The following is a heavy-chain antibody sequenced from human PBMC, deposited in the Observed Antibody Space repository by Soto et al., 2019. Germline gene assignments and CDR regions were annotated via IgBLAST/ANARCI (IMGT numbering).Heavy chain of an antibody. V-gene: IGHV3-30-3*01. Sequence: QVQLVESGGGVVQPGRSLRLSCAASGFTFSSYAMHWVRQAPGKGLEWVAVISYDGSNKYYAASVKGRFTISRDNSKNTXNLQMNSLRAEDTAVYYCARDPMGRYYGSGSYYFDSWGQGTLVTVSS. D-gene: IGHD3-10*01. CDR2: ISYDGSNK. CDR1: GFTFSSYA. CDR3: ARDPMGRYYGSGSYYFDS. J-gene: IGHJ4*02.